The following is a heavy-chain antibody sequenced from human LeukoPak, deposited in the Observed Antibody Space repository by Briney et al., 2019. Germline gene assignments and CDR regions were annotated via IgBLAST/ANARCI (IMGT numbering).Heavy chain of an antibody. CDR2: VFHTGTA. V-gene: IGHV4-4*02. D-gene: IGHD2-21*02. J-gene: IGHJ5*02. Sequence: SETLSLTCAVSGGSIGNIDWWTWVRQPPGKGLEWIGEVFHTGTANYNPSLKSRLTISVDASKNQFSLRLTSVTAADTAVYYCAKVFCGGDCHVDPWGRGTLVTASS. CDR3: AKVFCGGDCHVDP. CDR1: GGSIGNIDW.